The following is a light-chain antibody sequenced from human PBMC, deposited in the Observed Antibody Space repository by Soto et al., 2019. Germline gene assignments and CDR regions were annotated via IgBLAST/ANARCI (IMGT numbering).Light chain of an antibody. J-gene: IGKJ2*01. CDR2: AAS. CDR1: QSMSSY. Sequence: QMTQSPSSLSASVGDRVTITFRASQSMSSYLNWYQQKPGKAPKLLIYAASSLQSGVPSRFSGSGSGTDFTLTISSLQPEAFATYYCQQSYSTPYTFGQGTKLESK. V-gene: IGKV1-39*01. CDR3: QQSYSTPYT.